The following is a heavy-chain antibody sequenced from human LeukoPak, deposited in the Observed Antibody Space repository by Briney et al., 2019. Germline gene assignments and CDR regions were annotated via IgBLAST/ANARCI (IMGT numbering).Heavy chain of an antibody. Sequence: GGSLRLSCAASGFTLSSYWMHCVRQAPGKGLEWVSRINSDGSSTSYADSVKGRFTVSRDNAKNTMYLQTNSLRADDTAVYYCARPNYYDSSGYYNDAFDIWGQGTMVTVSS. D-gene: IGHD3-22*01. V-gene: IGHV3-74*01. J-gene: IGHJ3*02. CDR3: ARPNYYDSSGYYNDAFDI. CDR1: GFTLSSYW. CDR2: INSDGSST.